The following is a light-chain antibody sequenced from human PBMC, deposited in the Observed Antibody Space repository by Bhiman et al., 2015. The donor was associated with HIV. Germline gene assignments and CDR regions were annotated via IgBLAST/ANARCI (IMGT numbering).Light chain of an antibody. J-gene: IGLJ2*01. V-gene: IGLV2-11*01. CDR2: DVS. CDR1: SSDVGGYNY. Sequence: QSALTQPASVSGSPGQSITISCAGTSSDVGGYNYVSWYQQHPGKVPKLMIYDVSKRPSGIPERFSGSNSGNTATLTISGTQAMDEAAYYCQAWGSGAMVFGGGTKLTVL. CDR3: QAWGSGAMV.